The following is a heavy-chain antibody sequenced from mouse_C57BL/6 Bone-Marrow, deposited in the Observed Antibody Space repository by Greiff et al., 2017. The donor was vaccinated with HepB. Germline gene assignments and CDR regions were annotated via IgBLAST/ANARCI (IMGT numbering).Heavy chain of an antibody. Sequence: EVQLQQSGPGLAKPSQTLSLTCSVTGYSITSDYWNWIRKFPGNKLEYVGYISYSGSTYYNPSLKSRISITRDTSKNQYYLQLNSVTTEDTATYYCARRIYDGYYTYWYFDVWGTGTTVTVSS. CDR1: GYSITSDY. D-gene: IGHD2-3*01. CDR3: ARRIYDGYYTYWYFDV. J-gene: IGHJ1*03. CDR2: ISYSGST. V-gene: IGHV3-8*01.